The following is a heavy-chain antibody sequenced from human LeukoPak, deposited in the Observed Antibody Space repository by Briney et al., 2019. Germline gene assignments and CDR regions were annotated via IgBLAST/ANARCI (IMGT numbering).Heavy chain of an antibody. J-gene: IGHJ6*03. CDR3: ARDQKVFTGNYYMDV. Sequence: SVNVSCKASGGTFSSYAISWVRQAPGQGLEWMGGIIPIFGTANYAQKFQGRVTITADKSTSTAYMELSSLRSEDTAVYYCARDQKVFTGNYYMDVWGKGTTVTVSS. CDR2: IIPIFGTA. V-gene: IGHV1-69*06. CDR1: GGTFSSYA. D-gene: IGHD2-8*02.